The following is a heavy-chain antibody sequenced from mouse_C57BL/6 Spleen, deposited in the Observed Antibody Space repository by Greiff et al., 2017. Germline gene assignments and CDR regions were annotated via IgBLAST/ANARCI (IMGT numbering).Heavy chain of an antibody. CDR1: GYSFTGYY. CDR3: ARKSIYYGYEDY. V-gene: IGHV1-42*01. J-gene: IGHJ2*01. CDR2: INPSTGGT. Sequence: EVQLQQSGPELVKPGASVKISCKASGYSFTGYYMNWVKQSPEKSLEWIGEINPSTGGTTYNQKFKAKATLTVDKSSSTAYMQLKSLTSEDSAVYYCARKSIYYGYEDYWGQGTTLTVSS. D-gene: IGHD2-2*01.